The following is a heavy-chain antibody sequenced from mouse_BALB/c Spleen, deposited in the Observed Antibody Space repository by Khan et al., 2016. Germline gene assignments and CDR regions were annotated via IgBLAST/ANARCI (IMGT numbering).Heavy chain of an antibody. Sequence: EVQLQESGPGLVKPSQSLSLTCSVTGYSITSGYYWNWIRQFPGNKLEWRGYISYDGSNNYNPSLKNRISITRDTSKNQFYLKLNSVTTEDTATSSCAGDSYYFDYWGQGTTLTVSS. V-gene: IGHV3-6*02. CDR1: GYSITSGYY. J-gene: IGHJ2*01. CDR2: ISYDGSN. CDR3: AGDSYYFDY.